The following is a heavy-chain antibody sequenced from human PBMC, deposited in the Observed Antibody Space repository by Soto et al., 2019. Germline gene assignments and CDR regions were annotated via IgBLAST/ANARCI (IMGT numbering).Heavy chain of an antibody. Sequence: EVQLVESGGGLVKPGGSLRLSCAASGFTFSSYSMNWVRQAPGKGLEWVSSITSSSSYIYYADSVKGRFTISRDNAKNSLYLQMNSLRAADTAVYYCARIGDSSSWYLDYWGQGTLVTVSS. CDR2: ITSSSSYI. D-gene: IGHD6-13*01. CDR3: ARIGDSSSWYLDY. V-gene: IGHV3-21*01. J-gene: IGHJ4*02. CDR1: GFTFSSYS.